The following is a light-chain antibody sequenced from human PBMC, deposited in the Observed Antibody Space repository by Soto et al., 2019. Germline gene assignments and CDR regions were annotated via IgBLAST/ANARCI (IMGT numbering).Light chain of an antibody. CDR2: GNS. CDR1: SSNIGAVYD. Sequence: QSVLTQPPSVSGAPGQRVTISCTGSSSNIGAVYDVHWYQQLPGTAPKLLIYGNSNRPSGVPDRFSGSKSGTSASLAITGLQAEDEADYYCQSYDSSLSGWVFCGGTKLPV. V-gene: IGLV1-40*01. J-gene: IGLJ3*02. CDR3: QSYDSSLSGWV.